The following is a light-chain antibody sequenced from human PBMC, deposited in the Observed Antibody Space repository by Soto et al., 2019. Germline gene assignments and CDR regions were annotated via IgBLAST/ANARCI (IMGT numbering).Light chain of an antibody. V-gene: IGKV4-1*01. Sequence: EIVMTQSPDSLSLSLGERATFNCKSSQSVLDTSNKTNYLAWYQQKPGQSPKLLIYWGSTRQSGVPDRFSGTGSGTDFTLTIASLQAEDVAVYYCQQFFRIPRTFGGGTKVDIK. CDR3: QQFFRIPRT. J-gene: IGKJ4*01. CDR2: WGS. CDR1: QSVLDTSNKTNY.